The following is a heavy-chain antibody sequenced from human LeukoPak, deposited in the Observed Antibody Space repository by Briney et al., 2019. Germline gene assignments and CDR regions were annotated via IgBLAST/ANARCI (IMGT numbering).Heavy chain of an antibody. CDR1: GFTFSSYG. Sequence: GGSLRLSCAASGFTFSSYGMHWVRQAPGKGLEWVAVIWYDGSNKYYADSVKGRFTISRDNSKNTLYLQMNSLRAEDTAVYYCARDSSKELHSYRYFDYWGQGTLVTVSS. V-gene: IGHV3-33*01. CDR3: ARDSSKELHSYRYFDY. CDR2: IWYDGSNK. J-gene: IGHJ4*02. D-gene: IGHD3-10*01.